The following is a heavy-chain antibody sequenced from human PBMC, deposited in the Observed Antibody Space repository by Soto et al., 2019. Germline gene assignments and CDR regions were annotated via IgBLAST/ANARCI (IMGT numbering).Heavy chain of an antibody. CDR1: GFTFSSYY. V-gene: IGHV3-21*01. D-gene: IGHD1-26*01. CDR3: ARIVDRWHVFDY. J-gene: IGHJ4*02. Sequence: PGGSLRLSCAASGFTFSSYYMSWVRQAPGKGLEWVSSISSSSVYIYYADSVKGRFTISRDNAKNSLYLQMNSLRADDTAVYYCARIVDRWHVFDYWGPGTLVNGSS. CDR2: ISSSSVYI.